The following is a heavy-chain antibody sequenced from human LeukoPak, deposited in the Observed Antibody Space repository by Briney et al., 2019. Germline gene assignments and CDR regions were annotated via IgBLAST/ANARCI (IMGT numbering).Heavy chain of an antibody. CDR3: ARSGTVVLMVYATNWFDP. CDR2: INPNSGGT. Sequence: ASVKVSCKASGYTFTGYYMHWVRQAPGQGLEWMGWINPNSGGTNYAQKFQGRVTMTRDTSISTAYMELSRLRSDDTAVYYCARSGTVVLMVYATNWFDPWGQGTLVTVSS. CDR1: GYTFTGYY. D-gene: IGHD2-8*01. J-gene: IGHJ5*02. V-gene: IGHV1-2*02.